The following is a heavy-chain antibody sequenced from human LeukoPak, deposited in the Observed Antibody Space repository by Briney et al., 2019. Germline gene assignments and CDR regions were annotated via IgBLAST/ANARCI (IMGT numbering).Heavy chain of an antibody. CDR3: ARDSRVLGYCTNGVCSGWFDP. D-gene: IGHD2-8*01. CDR2: LYTSGST. Sequence: SETLSLTCTVSGGSITDYHWIWIRQPAGKGLEWIGRLYTSGSTNYNPSLKSRVSMSVDTSKKQFSLKLSSVTAADTAVYYCARDSRVLGYCTNGVCSGWFDPWGQGTLVTVSS. CDR1: GGSITDYH. V-gene: IGHV4-4*07. J-gene: IGHJ5*02.